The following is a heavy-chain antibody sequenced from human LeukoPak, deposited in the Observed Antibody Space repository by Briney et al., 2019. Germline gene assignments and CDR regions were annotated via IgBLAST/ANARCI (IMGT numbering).Heavy chain of an antibody. CDR3: ARDFRNSGWGSDY. CDR2: INQDGSEK. D-gene: IGHD6-19*01. CDR1: GFSFSNSS. Sequence: GGALRLSCAASGFSFSNSSMSWVRQAPGKGLEWVANINQDGSEKYYVDSVKGRFTISRDSAKNSLFFEMNSLRVEDTSVYYCARDFRNSGWGSDYWGQGTLVTVSS. V-gene: IGHV3-7*04. J-gene: IGHJ4*02.